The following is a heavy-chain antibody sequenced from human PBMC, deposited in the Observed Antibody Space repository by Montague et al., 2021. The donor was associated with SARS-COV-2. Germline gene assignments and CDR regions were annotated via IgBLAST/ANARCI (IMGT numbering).Heavy chain of an antibody. D-gene: IGHD3-10*01. CDR2: IYHTGTT. CDR3: ARVSSTALRGVIKTSGYYALDV. Sequence: SQTQSLTCSVSGGSLRHSYWTWIRQAPERGLEWIGYIYHTGTTKYNPALQSRLTISVDTAKNQFFLSLTSVTAADTAVYYCARVSSTALRGVIKTSGYYALDVWGPGTTVRVSS. J-gene: IGHJ6*02. V-gene: IGHV4-4*09. CDR1: GGSLRHSY.